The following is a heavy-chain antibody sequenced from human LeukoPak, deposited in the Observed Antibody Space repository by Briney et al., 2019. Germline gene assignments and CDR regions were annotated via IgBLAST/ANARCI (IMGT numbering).Heavy chain of an antibody. J-gene: IGHJ4*02. V-gene: IGHV3-20*04. Sequence: GGSLRLTCAASGFAFDEYTMSWARQVPGKGLEWVSGINWNGSSTGYADSVKGRFTISRDNAKNSLYLQMNSLRVEDTALYYCARDWFARLGELSPDRAFDYWGQGTLVTVSS. CDR1: GFAFDEYT. CDR3: ARDWFARLGELSPDRAFDY. CDR2: INWNGSST. D-gene: IGHD3-16*02.